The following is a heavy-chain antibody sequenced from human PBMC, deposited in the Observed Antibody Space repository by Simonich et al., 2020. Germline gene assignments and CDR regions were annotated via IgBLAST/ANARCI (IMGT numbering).Heavy chain of an antibody. CDR3: ARAHSRYCSGGSCYVDY. J-gene: IGHJ4*02. V-gene: IGHV4-38-2*01. D-gene: IGHD2-15*01. Sequence: QVQLQESGPGLVKPSETLSLTCAVSGYSISSGYYWGWIRQPPGKGLEWIGSIYHIGSTSYNPTLKRRVTISVYTSKNQFSLKMSSVTAADTAVYYCARAHSRYCSGGSCYVDYWGQGTLVTVSS. CDR1: GYSISSGYY. CDR2: IYHIGST.